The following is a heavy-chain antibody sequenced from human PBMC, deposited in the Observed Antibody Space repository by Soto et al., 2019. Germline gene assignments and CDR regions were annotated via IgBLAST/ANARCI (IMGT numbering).Heavy chain of an antibody. V-gene: IGHV4-59*12. D-gene: IGHD1-26*01. Sequence: SSETLSLTSTVSGGSISSYYWSWIRQPPGKGLEWIGYIYYSGSTYYNPSLKSRVTISVDTSKNQFSLKLSSVTAADTAVYYCAREGGIVGATAADYWGQGTLVTVSS. CDR1: GGSISSYY. CDR2: IYYSGST. J-gene: IGHJ4*02. CDR3: AREGGIVGATAADY.